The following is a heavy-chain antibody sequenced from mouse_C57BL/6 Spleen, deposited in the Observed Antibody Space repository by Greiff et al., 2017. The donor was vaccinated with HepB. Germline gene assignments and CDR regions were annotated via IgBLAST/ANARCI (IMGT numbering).Heavy chain of an antibody. CDR1: GYTFTDYE. J-gene: IGHJ3*01. Sequence: QVQLQQSGAELVRPGASVTLSCKASGYTFTDYEMHWVKQTPVHGLEWIGAIDPETGGTAYNQKFKGKAILTADKSSSTAYMELRSLTSEDSAVYYCTVHGYYSAWFAYWGQGTLVTVSA. V-gene: IGHV1-15*01. CDR2: IDPETGGT. D-gene: IGHD2-3*01. CDR3: TVHGYYSAWFAY.